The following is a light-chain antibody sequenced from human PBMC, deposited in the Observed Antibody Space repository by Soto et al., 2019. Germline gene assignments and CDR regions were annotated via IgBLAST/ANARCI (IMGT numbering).Light chain of an antibody. J-gene: IGLJ2*01. V-gene: IGLV2-18*02. Sequence: QSALTQPPSVSGSPVQSVTISCTGTSSDVGSYNRVSWYQQPPGTAPKRMIYEVSNRPSGVPDRFSGSKSGNTASLTISGLQAEDEADYYCSSYTSSSSVFGGGTKLTVL. CDR3: SSYTSSSSV. CDR2: EVS. CDR1: SSDVGSYNR.